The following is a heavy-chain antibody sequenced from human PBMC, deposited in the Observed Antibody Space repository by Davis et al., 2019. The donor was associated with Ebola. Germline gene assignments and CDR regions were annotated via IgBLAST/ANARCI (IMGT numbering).Heavy chain of an antibody. CDR3: ARDLRIEVAGLVGWSDP. J-gene: IGHJ5*02. CDR2: IIPIFGTA. CDR1: GGTFSSYA. V-gene: IGHV1-69*06. D-gene: IGHD6-19*01. Sequence: SVTVSCKASGGTFSSYAISWVRQAPGQGLAWMGGIIPIFGTANYAQKFQGRVTITADKSTSTAYMELSSLRSEDTAVYYCARDLRIEVAGLVGWSDPWGQGTLVTVSS.